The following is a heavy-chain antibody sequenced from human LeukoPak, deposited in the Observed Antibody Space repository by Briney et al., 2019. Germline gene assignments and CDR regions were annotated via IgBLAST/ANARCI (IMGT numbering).Heavy chain of an antibody. CDR2: ISSNGGST. D-gene: IGHD3-10*01. Sequence: PGGSLRLSCAASGFTFSSYAMHWVRQAPGKGLEYVSAISSNGGSTSYANSVKGRFTISRDNSKNTLYLQMGSLRAEDMAVYYCATAGPISGRHNYFDSWGQGTLVTVSS. CDR3: ATAGPISGRHNYFDS. CDR1: GFTFSSYA. J-gene: IGHJ4*02. V-gene: IGHV3-64*01.